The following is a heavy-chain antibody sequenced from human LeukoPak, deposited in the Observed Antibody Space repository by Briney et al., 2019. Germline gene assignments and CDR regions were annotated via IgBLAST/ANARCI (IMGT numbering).Heavy chain of an antibody. Sequence: GGSLRLSCAASEFTFSNYWMSWVRQAPGKGLEWVANIKQDGSEKYYLDSVKGRFTISRDNAKQSLCLQMNSLRAEDTAVYFCARGYCIGGSCYAFDIWGQGTMVTVSS. V-gene: IGHV3-7*04. D-gene: IGHD2-15*01. CDR1: EFTFSNYW. CDR2: IKQDGSEK. CDR3: ARGYCIGGSCYAFDI. J-gene: IGHJ3*02.